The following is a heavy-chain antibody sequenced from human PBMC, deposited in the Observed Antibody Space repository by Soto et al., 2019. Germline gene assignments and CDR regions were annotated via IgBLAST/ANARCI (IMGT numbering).Heavy chain of an antibody. J-gene: IGHJ5*02. D-gene: IGHD2-15*01. CDR1: GFIFSSYA. CDR2: FNGNGGLT. V-gene: IGHV3-23*01. Sequence: VGSLRLSCATSGFIFSSYAMTWVRQAPGKGLEWVSTFNGNGGLTYYADSVKGRFTISRDNSKNTLYLQMDSLRAEDTAIYYCAKDNSLHWFDPWGQGTLVTVSS. CDR3: AKDNSLHWFDP.